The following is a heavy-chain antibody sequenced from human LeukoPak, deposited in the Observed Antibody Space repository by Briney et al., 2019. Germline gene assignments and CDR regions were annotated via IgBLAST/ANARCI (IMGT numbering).Heavy chain of an antibody. V-gene: IGHV3-21*01. J-gene: IGHJ4*02. CDR3: ARLFGSSWYGDYFDY. D-gene: IGHD6-13*01. CDR2: ISDSSSSI. CDR1: GFAFSSYS. Sequence: GGSLRLSCAASGFAFSSYSMNWVRQAPGKGLEWVSSISDSSSSIYYADSVKGRFTIPRDNAKNSLYLQMNSLRAEDTAVYYCARLFGSSWYGDYFDYWGQGTLVTVSS.